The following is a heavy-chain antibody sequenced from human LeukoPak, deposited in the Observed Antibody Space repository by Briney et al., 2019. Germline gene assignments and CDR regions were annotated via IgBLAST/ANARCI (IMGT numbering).Heavy chain of an antibody. Sequence: GGSLRLSCAASGFTFSGYSMNWVRQAPGKGLEWVSYISSSSSTIYYADSVKGRFTISRDNAKKSLYLQMDSLRAEDTAVYYCATHGYNELRYFDWSTNEWGQGTLVTVSS. V-gene: IGHV3-48*04. CDR3: ATHGYNELRYFDWSTNE. J-gene: IGHJ4*02. CDR2: ISSSSSTI. CDR1: GFTFSGYS. D-gene: IGHD3-9*01.